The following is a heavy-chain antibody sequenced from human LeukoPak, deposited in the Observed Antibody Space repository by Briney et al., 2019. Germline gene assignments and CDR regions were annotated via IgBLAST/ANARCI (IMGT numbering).Heavy chain of an antibody. CDR1: GGTFSSYA. D-gene: IGHD3-3*01. Sequence: GASVKVSCKASGGTFSSYAISWARQAPGQGLEWMGRIIPIFGTANYAQKFQGRVTITADESTSTAYMELSSLRSEDTAVYYCARDRRITIFGVVTPYYFDYWGQGTLVTVSS. CDR2: IIPIFGTA. CDR3: ARDRRITIFGVVTPYYFDY. J-gene: IGHJ4*02. V-gene: IGHV1-69*13.